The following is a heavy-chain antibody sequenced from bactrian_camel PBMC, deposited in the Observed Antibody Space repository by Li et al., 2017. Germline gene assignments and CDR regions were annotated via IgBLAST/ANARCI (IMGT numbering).Heavy chain of an antibody. J-gene: IGHJ6*01. CDR1: GYTYKTNC. CDR2: IYTSSGST. V-gene: IGHV3S54*01. Sequence: VQLVESGGGLVQPGGSLRLSCAASGYTYKTNCMGWFRQAPGKEREGVAQIYTSSGSTYYDNSVKGRFTISQDNAKNLLFLQLNSLETEDTAMYYCTRGGYYPGGYFSYWGQGTQVTVS. CDR3: TRGGYYPGGYFSY. D-gene: IGHD2*01.